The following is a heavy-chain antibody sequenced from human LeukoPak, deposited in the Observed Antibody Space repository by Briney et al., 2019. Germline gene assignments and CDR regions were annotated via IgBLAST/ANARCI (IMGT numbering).Heavy chain of an antibody. CDR3: AKGPQLGSAYHPDY. V-gene: IGHV3-23*01. CDR2: ITGSDDKT. D-gene: IGHD3-16*01. Sequence: GGSLRLSCAASGFTFSNAAMTWVRQAPGKGLEWVSTITGSDDKTYYADSAKGRFTISRDYSKNTLDLQMNSLRVEDTAIYYCAKGPQLGSAYHPDYWGQGTLVTVSS. J-gene: IGHJ4*02. CDR1: GFTFSNAA.